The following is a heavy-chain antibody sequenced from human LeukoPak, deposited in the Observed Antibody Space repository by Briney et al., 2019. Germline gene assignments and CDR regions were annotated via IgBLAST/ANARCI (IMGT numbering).Heavy chain of an antibody. CDR3: ARGIDY. J-gene: IGHJ4*02. CDR2: IYTGGGR. Sequence: GGSLRLSCAASGFTVSSYYMNWVRQAPGKELEWVSVIYTGGGRYYADSVRGRFTISRDTTKNMVFLQMNSLRVEDTAVYYCARGIDYWGRGTLVTVSS. CDR1: GFTVSSYY. V-gene: IGHV3-53*01.